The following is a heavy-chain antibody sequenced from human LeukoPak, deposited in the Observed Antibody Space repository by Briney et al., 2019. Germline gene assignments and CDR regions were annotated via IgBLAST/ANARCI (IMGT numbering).Heavy chain of an antibody. J-gene: IGHJ6*04. D-gene: IGHD3-10*02. CDR3: AELGIFMIGGV. V-gene: IGHV3-23*01. CDR1: GFTFSSYA. Sequence: GGSLRLSCAASGFTFSSYAMSCVRQAPGKGLEWVSAISGSGSTIYYADSVKGRFTISRDNAKNSLYLQMNSLRAEGTAVYYCAELGIFMIGGVWGKGTTVTISS. CDR2: ISGSGSTI.